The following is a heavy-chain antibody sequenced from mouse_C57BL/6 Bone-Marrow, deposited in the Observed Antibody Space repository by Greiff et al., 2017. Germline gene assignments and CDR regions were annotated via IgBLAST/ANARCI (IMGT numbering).Heavy chain of an antibody. CDR2: INPNNGGT. D-gene: IGHD2-4*01. CDR3: ARGGLRRDY. V-gene: IGHV1-26*01. CDR1: GYTFTDYY. J-gene: IGHJ2*01. Sequence: EVQLQQSGPELVKPGASVKISCKASGYTFTDYYMNWVKQSHGKSLEWIGDINPNNGGTSYNQKFKGKATLTVDKSSSTAYMELRSLTSEDSAVYYCARGGLRRDYWGQGTTLTVSS.